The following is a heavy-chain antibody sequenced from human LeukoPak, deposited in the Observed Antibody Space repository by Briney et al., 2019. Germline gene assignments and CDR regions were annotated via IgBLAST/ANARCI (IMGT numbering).Heavy chain of an antibody. CDR3: ARDIVVVPAPPYYYYYYGMDV. D-gene: IGHD2-2*01. J-gene: IGHJ6*02. CDR2: INPSGGST. Sequence: ASVKVSCKASGYTFTSYYMHWVRQAPGQGLEWMGIINPSGGSTSYAQKFQGRVTMTRDTSTSTVYMELSSLRSEDTAVYYCARDIVVVPAPPYYYYYYGMDVWGQGTTVTASS. CDR1: GYTFTSYY. V-gene: IGHV1-46*01.